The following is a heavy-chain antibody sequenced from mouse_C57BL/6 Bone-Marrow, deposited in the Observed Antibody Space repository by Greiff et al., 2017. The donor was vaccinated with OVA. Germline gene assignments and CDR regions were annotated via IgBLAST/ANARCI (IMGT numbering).Heavy chain of an antibody. V-gene: IGHV1-19*01. CDR2: INPYNGGT. CDR3: ARSRGGYDYAWFAY. CDR1: GYTFTDYY. J-gene: IGHJ3*01. Sequence: VQLQQSGPVLVKPGASVKMSCKASGYTFTDYYMNWVKQSHGKSLEWIGVINPYNGGTSYNQKFKGKATLTVDKSSSTAYMELNSLTSEDSEVYYGARSRGGYDYAWFAYWGQGTLVTVSA. D-gene: IGHD2-2*01.